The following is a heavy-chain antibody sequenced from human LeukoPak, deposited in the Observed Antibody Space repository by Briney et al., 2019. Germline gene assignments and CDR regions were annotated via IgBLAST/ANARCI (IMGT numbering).Heavy chain of an antibody. CDR1: GGTFSSYA. V-gene: IGHV1-69*04. D-gene: IGHD6-13*01. Sequence: GASVKVSCKASGGTFSSYAISWVRQAPGQGLEWMGRIIPILGIANYAQKFQGRVTITADKSTSAAYMELSSLRSEDTAVYYCARSSIAAAALLWWFDPWGQGTLVTVSS. CDR3: ARSSIAAAALLWWFDP. J-gene: IGHJ5*02. CDR2: IIPILGIA.